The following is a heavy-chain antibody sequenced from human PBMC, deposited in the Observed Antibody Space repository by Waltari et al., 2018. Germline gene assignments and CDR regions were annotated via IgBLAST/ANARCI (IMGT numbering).Heavy chain of an antibody. CDR3: ARDRGRGIYLDT. Sequence: SSTDWWSWVRQSPQKGLEWIGQVQYTGRSNYNPSFASRVTVSIDTSNNQFTLKLTSATAADTAMYYCARDRGRGIYLDTWGPGMQVTVSP. CDR2: VQYTGRS. D-gene: IGHD2-15*01. CDR1: SSTDW. J-gene: IGHJ5*02. V-gene: IGHV4-4*02.